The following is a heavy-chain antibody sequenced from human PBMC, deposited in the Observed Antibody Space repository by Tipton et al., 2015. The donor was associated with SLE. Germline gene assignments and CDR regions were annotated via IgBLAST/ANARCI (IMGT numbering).Heavy chain of an antibody. CDR1: GFTFSSYA. CDR2: ISYDGSNK. D-gene: IGHD5-24*01. Sequence: SLRLSYAASGFTFSSYAMHWVRQAPGKGLEWVAVISYDGSNKYYADSVKGRFTISRDNSKNTLYLQMNSLRAEDTAVYYCAREGNVEMATIRAFDIWGQGTMVTGSS. CDR3: AREGNVEMATIRAFDI. V-gene: IGHV3-30-3*01. J-gene: IGHJ3*02.